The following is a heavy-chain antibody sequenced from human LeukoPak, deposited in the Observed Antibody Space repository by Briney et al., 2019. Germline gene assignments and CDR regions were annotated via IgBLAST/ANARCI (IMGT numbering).Heavy chain of an antibody. J-gene: IGHJ4*02. CDR1: GFTFNNYY. V-gene: IGHV3-21*01. CDR3: ARAVAYFDY. D-gene: IGHD6-19*01. Sequence: PGGSLRLSFAASGFTFNNYYMSWVRQAPGKGLEWVSSIVSRNGGSIYYADSVKGRFTISRDNAKNSLFLQMNSLRVEDTAVYYCARAVAYFDYWGQGTLVTVSS. CDR2: IVSRNGGSI.